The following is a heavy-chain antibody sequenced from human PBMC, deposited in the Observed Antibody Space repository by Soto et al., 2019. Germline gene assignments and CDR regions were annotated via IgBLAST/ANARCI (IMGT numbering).Heavy chain of an antibody. J-gene: IGHJ6*03. CDR2: IYYSGST. V-gene: IGHV4-59*01. CDR1: GGSISSYY. CDR3: ARRSIVVVPAAMEYYYYMDV. D-gene: IGHD2-2*01. Sequence: SETLSLTCTVSGGSISSYYWSWIRQPPGKGLEWVGYIYYSGSTNYNPSLKSRVTISVDTSKNQFSLKLSSVTAADTAVYYCARRSIVVVPAAMEYYYYMDVWGKGTTVTVSS.